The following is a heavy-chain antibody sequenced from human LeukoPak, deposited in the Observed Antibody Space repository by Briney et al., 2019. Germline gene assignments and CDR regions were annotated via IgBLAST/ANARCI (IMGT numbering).Heavy chain of an antibody. CDR3: ARGPYQVVPAAPPHAFDI. V-gene: IGHV3-20*04. D-gene: IGHD2-2*01. Sequence: GGSLRLSCAASGFTFDDYGMSWVRHAPGKGLEWVSGINWNGGSTGYADSVKGRFTISRDNAKNSLYLQMNSLRAEDTALYYCARGPYQVVPAAPPHAFDIWGQGTIVTVSS. CDR2: INWNGGST. J-gene: IGHJ3*02. CDR1: GFTFDDYG.